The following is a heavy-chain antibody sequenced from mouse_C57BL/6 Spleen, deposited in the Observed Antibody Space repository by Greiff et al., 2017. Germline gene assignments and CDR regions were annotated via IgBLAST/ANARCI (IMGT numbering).Heavy chain of an antibody. V-gene: IGHV1-82*01. Sequence: QVQLQQSGPELVKPGASVKISCKASGYAFSSSWMNWVKQRPGKGLEWIGRISPGDGDTNYNGKFKGKATLTADKSSSTAYMQLSSLTSEDSAVYFCAREDYAMDYWGQGTSVTVSS. CDR3: AREDYAMDY. CDR1: GYAFSSSW. J-gene: IGHJ4*01. CDR2: ISPGDGDT.